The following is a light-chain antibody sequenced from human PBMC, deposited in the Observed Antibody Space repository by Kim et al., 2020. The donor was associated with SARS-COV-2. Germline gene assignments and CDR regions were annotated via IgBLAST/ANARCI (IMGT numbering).Light chain of an antibody. J-gene: IGLJ1*01. CDR2: DVS. Sequence: QSALTQPASVSGSPGQSLTISCTGTSSDVGGYDYVSWYQQHPDEAPKVMIYDVSNRPSGVSDRFSGSKSGNTASLTISGLQAEDEADYYCSSYTSSSLYVFGTGTKVTVL. CDR3: SSYTSSSLYV. CDR1: SSDVGGYDY. V-gene: IGLV2-14*03.